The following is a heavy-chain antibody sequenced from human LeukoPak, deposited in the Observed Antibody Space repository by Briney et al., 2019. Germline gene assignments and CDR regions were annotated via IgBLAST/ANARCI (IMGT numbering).Heavy chain of an antibody. D-gene: IGHD3-22*01. CDR2: ISGSGGST. J-gene: IGHJ3*02. CDR1: GFTFSSYA. CDR3: AKARDDYYDSSGYYEAFDI. Sequence: GGSLRLSCAASGFTFSSYAMSWVRQAPGKGLAWVSAISGSGGSTYYADSVKGRFTISRDNSKNTLYLQMNSLRAEDTAVYYCAKARDDYYDSSGYYEAFDIWGQGTMVTVSS. V-gene: IGHV3-23*01.